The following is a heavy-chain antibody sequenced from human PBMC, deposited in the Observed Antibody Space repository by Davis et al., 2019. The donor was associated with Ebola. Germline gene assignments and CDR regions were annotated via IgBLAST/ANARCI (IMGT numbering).Heavy chain of an antibody. CDR3: ARTPGDYYFDY. CDR1: GYSISSSNW. CDR2: IYYSGST. Sequence: SETLSLTCAVSGYSISSSNWWGWIRQPPGKGLEWIGYIYYSGSTNYNPSLKSRVTISVDTSKNLFSLRLSSVTAADTAVYYCARTPGDYYFDYWGQGTLVTVSS. V-gene: IGHV4-28*01. J-gene: IGHJ4*02. D-gene: IGHD4-17*01.